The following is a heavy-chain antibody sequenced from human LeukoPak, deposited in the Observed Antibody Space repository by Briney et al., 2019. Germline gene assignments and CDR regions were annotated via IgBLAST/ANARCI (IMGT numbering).Heavy chain of an antibody. Sequence: PSETLSLTCTLSGGSLSTYYWSWIRQPPGKGLGWVGYIYYSGSTNYNPSLKSRVTMSLDTSKNLFSLKLSSVTAADTAVYYCARDYDTPAVWFDPWGQGTLVTVSS. V-gene: IGHV4-59*12. CDR1: GGSLSTYY. D-gene: IGHD3-16*01. J-gene: IGHJ5*02. CDR3: ARDYDTPAVWFDP. CDR2: IYYSGST.